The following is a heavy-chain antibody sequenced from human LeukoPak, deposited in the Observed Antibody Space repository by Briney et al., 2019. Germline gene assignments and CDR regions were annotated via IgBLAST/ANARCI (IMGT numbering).Heavy chain of an antibody. D-gene: IGHD3-16*01. V-gene: IGHV5-51*01. CDR2: VFPGGSDI. CDR1: GYSFASFW. CDR3: ARLLMGGAFDI. Sequence: GESLKISCKGFGYSFASFWIGWVRQMPGKGLEWMGIVFPGGSDIRYSPSFQGHVTISADKSISTAYLQCHSLKASDTAMYYCARLLMGGAFDIWGQGTLVTVSS. J-gene: IGHJ3*02.